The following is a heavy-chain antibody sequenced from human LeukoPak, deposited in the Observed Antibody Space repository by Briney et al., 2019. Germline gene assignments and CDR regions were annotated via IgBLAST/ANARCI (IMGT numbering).Heavy chain of an antibody. CDR2: ISGSGGST. J-gene: IGHJ6*03. Sequence: QSGGSLRLSCAASGFTFSSYAMSWVRQAPGKGLEWVSAISGSGGSTYYADSVKGRFTISRDNSKNTLYLQMNTLRAEDTAVYYCAKDHITMIVDYMDVWGKGTTVTISS. CDR1: GFTFSSYA. D-gene: IGHD3-22*01. V-gene: IGHV3-23*01. CDR3: AKDHITMIVDYMDV.